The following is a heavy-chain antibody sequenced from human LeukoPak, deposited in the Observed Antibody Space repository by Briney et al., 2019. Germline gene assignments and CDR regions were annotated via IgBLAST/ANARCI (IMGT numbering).Heavy chain of an antibody. Sequence: GGFLRLSCAASGFTFSDYYMSWIRQAPGKGLEWVSYISSSGSTIYYADSVKGRFTISRDNAKNSLYLQMNSLRAEDTAVYYCARSLWFGELYGMDVWGQGTTVTVSS. J-gene: IGHJ6*02. CDR3: ARSLWFGELYGMDV. CDR1: GFTFSDYY. CDR2: ISSSGSTI. D-gene: IGHD3-10*01. V-gene: IGHV3-11*01.